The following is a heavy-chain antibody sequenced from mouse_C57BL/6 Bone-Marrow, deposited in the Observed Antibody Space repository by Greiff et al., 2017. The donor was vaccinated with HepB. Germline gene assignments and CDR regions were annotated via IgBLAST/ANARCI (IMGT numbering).Heavy chain of an antibody. Sequence: EVKLVESGPGLVKPSQSLSLTCSVTGYSITSGYYWNWIRQFPGNKLEWMGYISYDGSNNYNPSLKNRISITRDTSKNQFFLKLNSVTTEDTATYYCAREGVIYYGSSYVYYFDYWGQGTTLTVSS. D-gene: IGHD1-1*01. J-gene: IGHJ2*01. V-gene: IGHV3-6*01. CDR1: GYSITSGYY. CDR2: ISYDGSN. CDR3: AREGVIYYGSSYVYYFDY.